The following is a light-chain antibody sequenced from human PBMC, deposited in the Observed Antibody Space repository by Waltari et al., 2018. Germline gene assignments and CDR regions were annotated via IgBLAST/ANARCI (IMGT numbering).Light chain of an antibody. CDR3: QQHHNLPYT. Sequence: DIQMTQTPSTLSASVGDRVTITCRASPTIRSWFAWYQQKPGKAPNLLIYKASSLASGVPSRFSGSGSGTEFTLTISGLQPDDFGTYYCQQHHNLPYTFGQGTK. J-gene: IGKJ2*01. V-gene: IGKV1-5*03. CDR2: KAS. CDR1: PTIRSW.